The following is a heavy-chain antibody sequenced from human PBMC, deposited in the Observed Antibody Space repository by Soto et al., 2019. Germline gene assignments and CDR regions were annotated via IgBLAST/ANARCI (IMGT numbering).Heavy chain of an antibody. CDR2: ISPSGTT. Sequence: SETLSLTCAVYGGSFSDNYWTWFRQPPGKGLEWIGEISPSGTTKYIPSLKSRVTISADTSKKQFSLKVTSVTAADTAVYYCARATRGTKPFDYWGQGTLVTVSS. J-gene: IGHJ4*02. D-gene: IGHD4-17*01. V-gene: IGHV4-34*01. CDR1: GGSFSDNY. CDR3: ARATRGTKPFDY.